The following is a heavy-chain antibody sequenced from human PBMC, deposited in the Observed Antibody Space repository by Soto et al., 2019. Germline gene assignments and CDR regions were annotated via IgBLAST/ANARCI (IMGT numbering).Heavy chain of an antibody. Sequence: PGGSLRLSCEGSGFTFSDYYMSWIRQAPGRGLEWISYSSNSGTFTRYSDSVKGRFSISRDNTKNFLYLQMNSLRAEDTAVYYCARSGDNYNVLDYWGQGT. CDR3: ARSGDNYNVLDY. V-gene: IGHV3-11*06. D-gene: IGHD3-10*02. CDR2: SSNSGTFT. CDR1: GFTFSDYY. J-gene: IGHJ4*02.